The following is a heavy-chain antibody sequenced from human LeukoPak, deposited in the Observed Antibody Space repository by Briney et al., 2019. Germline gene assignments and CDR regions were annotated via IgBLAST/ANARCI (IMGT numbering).Heavy chain of an antibody. J-gene: IGHJ4*02. CDR3: AKGYDFWSGGIDH. Sequence: PGGSLRLSCAASGFTFSGYAMAWVRQAPGKGLEWVSAISGNSAGTYYADSVKGRFTISRDNSKNTLYLQMNSLRAEDTAIYNCAKGYDFWSGGIDHWGQGTLVTVSS. CDR2: ISGNSAGT. CDR1: GFTFSGYA. D-gene: IGHD3-3*01. V-gene: IGHV3-23*01.